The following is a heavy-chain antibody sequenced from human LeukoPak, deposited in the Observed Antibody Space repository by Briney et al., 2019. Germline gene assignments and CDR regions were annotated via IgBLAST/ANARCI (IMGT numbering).Heavy chain of an antibody. Sequence: PSETLSLTCVVYIGSFNDYHWTWIRQPPGKGLEWMGQINYTGRTNYNPSLKSRATISVDTSMNQFSLKLSSVTAADTGVYCCARRTLKVTENDAFDIWSRGTMVTLSS. J-gene: IGHJ3*02. CDR1: IGSFNDYH. CDR2: INYTGRT. CDR3: ARRTLKVTENDAFDI. V-gene: IGHV4-34*01. D-gene: IGHD4-11*01.